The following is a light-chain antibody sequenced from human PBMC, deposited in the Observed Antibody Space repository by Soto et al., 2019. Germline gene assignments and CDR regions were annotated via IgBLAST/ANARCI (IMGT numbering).Light chain of an antibody. V-gene: IGKV1-17*02. CDR2: DAS. Sequence: DIQMTQSPSTLSGSVGDRVTITCRASQGIRNDLAWYQQKPGKAPKLLIYDASTLKSGVPSRFSGSGSGTEFSLTISNLQPEDFATYYCQHLNSYPLTFGGGTKVDIK. J-gene: IGKJ4*01. CDR1: QGIRND. CDR3: QHLNSYPLT.